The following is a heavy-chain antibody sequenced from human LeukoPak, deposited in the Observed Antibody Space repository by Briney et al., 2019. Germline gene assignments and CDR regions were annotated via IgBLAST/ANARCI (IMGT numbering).Heavy chain of an antibody. Sequence: PGGSLKLSCAASGFTFSGSDMHWVRQASGKGLEWVGRIRDKANSYATAYAASVEGRFTISRDDSKNTAYLQMNSLRTEDTAVYYCTRLWGDCGGDCYSHDYWGQGTLVTVSS. CDR3: TRLWGDCGGDCYSHDY. J-gene: IGHJ4*02. CDR1: GFTFSGSD. V-gene: IGHV3-73*01. CDR2: IRDKANSYAT. D-gene: IGHD2-21*02.